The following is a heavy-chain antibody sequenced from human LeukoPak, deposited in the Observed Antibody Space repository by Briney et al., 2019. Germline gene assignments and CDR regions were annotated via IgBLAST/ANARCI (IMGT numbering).Heavy chain of an antibody. D-gene: IGHD2-15*01. CDR1: GGTFSSYA. Sequence: SVKVSCKASGGTFSSYAISWVRRAPGQGLEWMGRIIPIFGTANYAQKFQGRVTITTDESTSTAYMELSSLRSEDTAVYYCASVGYCSGGSCYSVLGAFDYWGQGTLVTVSS. V-gene: IGHV1-69*05. CDR3: ASVGYCSGGSCYSVLGAFDY. J-gene: IGHJ4*02. CDR2: IIPIFGTA.